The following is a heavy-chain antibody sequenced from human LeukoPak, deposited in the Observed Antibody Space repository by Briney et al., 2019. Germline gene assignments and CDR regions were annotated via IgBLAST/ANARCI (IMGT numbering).Heavy chain of an antibody. CDR1: GFTFSSHS. J-gene: IGHJ6*03. CDR3: ASVVRRLLLDYYYMAV. V-gene: IGHV3-21*04. Sequence: PRGSLRLSCSASGFTFSSHSMNWVRQAPGKGLEWVSSISSSSSYIYYEDSVKGRFTISRANAKNSLYLQMNSLEAEGTALVHLASVVRRLLLDYYYMAVWGKGTTVTVSS. D-gene: IGHD2-21*01. CDR2: ISSSSSYI.